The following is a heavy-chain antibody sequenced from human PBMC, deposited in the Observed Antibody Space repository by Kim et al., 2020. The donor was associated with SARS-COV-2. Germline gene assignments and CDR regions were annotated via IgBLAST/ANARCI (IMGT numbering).Heavy chain of an antibody. CDR1: GFSFSNNW. D-gene: IGHD3-9*01. CDR3: AKVGYDWSIDY. Sequence: GGSLRLSRAASGFSFSNNWMYWVRQAPGKGLVSVSRIDSDGSITNYADSVKGRFIISRDNGKNTLYLQMKSLRAEDTAVYYCAKVGYDWSIDYWGQGTLVTVSS. J-gene: IGHJ4*02. CDR2: IDSDGSIT. V-gene: IGHV3-74*01.